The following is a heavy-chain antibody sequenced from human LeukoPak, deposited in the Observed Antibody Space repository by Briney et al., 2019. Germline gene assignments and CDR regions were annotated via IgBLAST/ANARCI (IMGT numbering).Heavy chain of an antibody. CDR3: ARQNYGAAPLRY. J-gene: IGHJ4*02. V-gene: IGHV4-34*01. D-gene: IGHD4/OR15-4a*01. CDR1: GGSFSGYY. CDR2: INHSGRT. Sequence: PSETLSLTCAVYGGSFSGYYWTWIRQPPGKGLEWIGEINHSGRTNYNPSLKSRVTISVDTSKNQFSLKLGSVTAADTAVYYCARQNYGAAPLRYWGQGTLVTVSS.